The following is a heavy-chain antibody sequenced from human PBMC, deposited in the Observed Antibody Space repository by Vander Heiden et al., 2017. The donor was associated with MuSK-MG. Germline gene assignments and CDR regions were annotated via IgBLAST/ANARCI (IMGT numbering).Heavy chain of an antibody. CDR1: GYTFTSYD. V-gene: IGHV1-8*02. Sequence: QVQLVQSGAEVKKPGASVKVSCKASGYTFTSYDINWVRQATGQGLEWMGWMDPNSGNTGYAQKFQGRVTMTRNTSISTAYRELSSLRSEDTAMNECTRTSPRYGEDYWGQGNMVTVSS. D-gene: IGHD3-10*01. CDR3: TRTSPRYGEDY. J-gene: IGHJ4*02. CDR2: MDPNSGNT.